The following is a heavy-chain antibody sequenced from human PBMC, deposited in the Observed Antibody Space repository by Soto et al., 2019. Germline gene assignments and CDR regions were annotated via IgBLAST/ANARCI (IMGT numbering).Heavy chain of an antibody. CDR2: IYIDDSDT. Sequence: GESLKISCKASGYGFTSYWIGCVRQMPGKGLEWIGIIYIDDSDTRYSPSFQGQVTISGDKSIKTAYLHWSRLKASDTAMYYCASRKRTSDAFDTWGQGTMVTVSS. D-gene: IGHD1-1*01. CDR3: ASRKRTSDAFDT. J-gene: IGHJ3*02. V-gene: IGHV5-51*01. CDR1: GYGFTSYW.